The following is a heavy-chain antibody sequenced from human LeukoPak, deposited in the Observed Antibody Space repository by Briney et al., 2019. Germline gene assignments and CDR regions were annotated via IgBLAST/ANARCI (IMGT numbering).Heavy chain of an antibody. J-gene: IGHJ5*02. CDR3: ARGRSYYDFWSGYPSVNWFDP. Sequence: GASVKVSCKASGYTSTSYGISWVRQAPGQGLEWMGWISAYNGNTNYAQKLQGRVTMTTDTSTSTAYMELRSLRSDDTAVYYCARGRSYYDFWSGYPSVNWFDPWGQGTLVTVSS. D-gene: IGHD3-3*01. CDR1: GYTSTSYG. V-gene: IGHV1-18*01. CDR2: ISAYNGNT.